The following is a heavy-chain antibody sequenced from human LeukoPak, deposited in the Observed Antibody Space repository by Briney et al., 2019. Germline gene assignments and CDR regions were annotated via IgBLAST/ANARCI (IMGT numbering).Heavy chain of an antibody. Sequence: ASVKVSCKASGGTFSSYAISWVRQAPGQGLEWMGGIIPIFGTANYAQKFQGGVTITADESTSTAYMELSSLRSEDTAVYYCARSFGSGSPWDYYYYGMDVWGKGTTVTVSS. CDR3: ARSFGSGSPWDYYYYGMDV. CDR1: GGTFSSYA. J-gene: IGHJ6*04. V-gene: IGHV1-69*01. CDR2: IIPIFGTA. D-gene: IGHD3-10*01.